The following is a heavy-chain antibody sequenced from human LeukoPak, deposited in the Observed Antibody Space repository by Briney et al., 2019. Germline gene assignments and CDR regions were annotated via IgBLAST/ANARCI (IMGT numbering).Heavy chain of an antibody. CDR2: IIPIFGTA. V-gene: IGHV1-69*05. CDR1: GGTFSSYA. J-gene: IGHJ6*03. Sequence: ASVKVSCKASGGTFSSYAISWVRQAPGQGLEWMGGIIPIFGTANYAQKFQGRVTITTDESTSTAYMELSSLRSEDTAVYYCARDMGPGGKYQLPYYYYYMDVWGKGTTVTVSS. CDR3: ARDMGPGGKYQLPYYYYYMDV. D-gene: IGHD2-2*01.